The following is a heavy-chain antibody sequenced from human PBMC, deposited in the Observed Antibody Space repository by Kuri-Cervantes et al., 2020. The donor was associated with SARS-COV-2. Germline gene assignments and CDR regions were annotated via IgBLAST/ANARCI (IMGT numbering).Heavy chain of an antibody. CDR2: ISWDSGSI. D-gene: IGHD2-2*02. CDR1: GFTFDDYA. J-gene: IGHJ4*02. Sequence: GGSLRLSCAASGFTFDDYAMHWVRHAPGKGLEWVSGISWDSGSIGYADSVKGRFTISRDNAKNSLYLQMNSLRAEDTALYYCAKDIDTASVVVPAAINFDYWGQGTLVTVSS. CDR3: AKDIDTASVVVPAAINFDY. V-gene: IGHV3-9*01.